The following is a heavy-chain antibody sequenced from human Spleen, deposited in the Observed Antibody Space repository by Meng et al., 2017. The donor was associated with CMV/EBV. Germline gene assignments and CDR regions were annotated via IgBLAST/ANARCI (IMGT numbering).Heavy chain of an antibody. CDR3: ARVTEYGGNCFDS. V-gene: IGHV4-4*02. J-gene: IGHJ4*02. CDR1: GTSISTSSR. Sequence: AGPGTSISTSSRWSWVPQPPGEGLEWIGGVYHSGYANYDPSLKSRVSMSVDRSKNQFSLKLYSVTAADTAVYYCARVTEYGGNCFDSWGQGTLVTVSS. CDR2: VYHSGYA. D-gene: IGHD6-6*01.